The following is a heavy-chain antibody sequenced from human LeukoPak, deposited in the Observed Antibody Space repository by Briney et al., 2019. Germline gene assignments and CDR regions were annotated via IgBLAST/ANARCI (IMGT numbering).Heavy chain of an antibody. J-gene: IGHJ4*02. V-gene: IGHV3-23*01. CDR1: GFTFSTYW. CDR3: AKDLYLRDFWSGSFDY. Sequence: PGGSLRLSCVVSGFTFSTYWMSWVRQAPGKGLEWVAAISASGSATSYADSVRGRFTISRDNSKSTTYQQMNSLRAEDTAVFYCAKDLYLRDFWSGSFDYWGQGIPVTVSS. CDR2: ISASGSAT. D-gene: IGHD3-3*01.